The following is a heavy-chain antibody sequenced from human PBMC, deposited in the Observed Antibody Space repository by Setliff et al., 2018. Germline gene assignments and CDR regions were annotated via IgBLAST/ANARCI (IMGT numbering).Heavy chain of an antibody. V-gene: IGHV3-11*04. Sequence: GGSLRLSCAASGFTFSDYYMSWIRQAPGKGLEWVSYISSSGSTIYYADSVKGRFTISRDNARDSLYLQMNSLRAEDTAVYYCASRPAYWVPRAFDIWGQGTMVTVS. CDR1: GFTFSDYY. D-gene: IGHD2-15*01. CDR3: ASRPAYWVPRAFDI. CDR2: ISSSGSTI. J-gene: IGHJ3*02.